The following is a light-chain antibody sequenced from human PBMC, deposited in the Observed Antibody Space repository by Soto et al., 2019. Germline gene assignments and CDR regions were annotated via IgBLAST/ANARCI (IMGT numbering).Light chain of an antibody. Sequence: AIQMTQSPSSLSASVGDRVTITCRASQAIRNDVGWYQQKPGRASKLLIYAASSLQSGVPSRFSGSGSGTDFTLTISSLQPEDFATYYCLQDYNFPLTFGQGTKVEIK. V-gene: IGKV1-6*01. CDR1: QAIRND. CDR3: LQDYNFPLT. CDR2: AAS. J-gene: IGKJ1*01.